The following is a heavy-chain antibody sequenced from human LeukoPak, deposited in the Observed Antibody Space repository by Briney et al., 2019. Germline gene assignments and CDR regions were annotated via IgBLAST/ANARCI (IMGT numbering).Heavy chain of an antibody. J-gene: IGHJ4*02. V-gene: IGHV1-46*01. D-gene: IGHD6-13*01. CDR2: ISPSGGST. CDR3: STVEAAAGNPFDY. CDR1: GYTFTSNY. Sequence: GASVKVSCKAFGYTFTSNYMHWVRQAPGQGPEWMGVISPSGGSTTYAQKFQGRVTITADESTSTAYMELSSLRSEDTAVYYCSTVEAAAGNPFDYWGQGTLVTVSS.